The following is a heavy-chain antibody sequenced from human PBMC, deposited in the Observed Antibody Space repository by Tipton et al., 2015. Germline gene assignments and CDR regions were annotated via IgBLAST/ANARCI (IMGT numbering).Heavy chain of an antibody. CDR1: GFTFTGYY. J-gene: IGHJ4*02. Sequence: QSGPEVKKPGASVKVSCKASGFTFTGYYMHWVRQAPGQGLEWMGWINPHSGGTSYAQKFQGRVTMTRDTSMSTAYMELSRLRSDDTAVYYCARNYYHTTGLEYWGQGTLVTVSS. CDR2: INPHSGGT. D-gene: IGHD3-22*01. V-gene: IGHV1-2*02. CDR3: ARNYYHTTGLEY.